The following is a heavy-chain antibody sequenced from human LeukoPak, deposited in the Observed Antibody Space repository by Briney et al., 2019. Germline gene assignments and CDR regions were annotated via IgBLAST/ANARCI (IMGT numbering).Heavy chain of an antibody. CDR1: GFTFSSYS. Sequence: KTGGSLRLSCAASGFTFSSYSMNWVRQAPGKGLEWVSSISSSSSYIYYADSVKGRFTISRDNAKNSLYLQMNSLRAEDTAVYYCARALRPGSYHNWFDPWGQGTLVTVSS. D-gene: IGHD3-10*01. J-gene: IGHJ5*02. CDR3: ARALRPGSYHNWFDP. CDR2: ISSSSSYI. V-gene: IGHV3-21*01.